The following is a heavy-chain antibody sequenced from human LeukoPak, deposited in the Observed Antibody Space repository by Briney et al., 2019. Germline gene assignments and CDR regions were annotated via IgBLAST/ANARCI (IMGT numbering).Heavy chain of an antibody. CDR2: IYYTGST. V-gene: IGHV4-61*01. Sequence: KASETLSLTCTVSGGSVSSGSYYWSWIRQPPGKGLEWIAYIYYTGSTNYNPSLKSRVTMSVDTSKNQFSLKMSSATAADTAVYYCARGYYDSSGYFHFDYWGQGTLVTVSS. CDR3: ARGYYDSSGYFHFDY. CDR1: GGSVSSGSYY. J-gene: IGHJ4*02. D-gene: IGHD3-22*01.